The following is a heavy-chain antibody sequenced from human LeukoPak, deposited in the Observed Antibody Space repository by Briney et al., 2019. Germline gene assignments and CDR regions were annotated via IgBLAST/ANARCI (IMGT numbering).Heavy chain of an antibody. CDR3: ARDAEDSSSPGAFDI. CDR2: IIPIFGTA. J-gene: IGHJ3*02. Sequence: SVKVSCKASGGTFSSYAISWVRQAPGQGLEWMGGIIPIFGTANYAQRFQGRVTITADESTSTAYMELSSLRSEDTAVYYCARDAEDSSSPGAFDIWGQGTMVTVSS. V-gene: IGHV1-69*01. D-gene: IGHD6-6*01. CDR1: GGTFSSYA.